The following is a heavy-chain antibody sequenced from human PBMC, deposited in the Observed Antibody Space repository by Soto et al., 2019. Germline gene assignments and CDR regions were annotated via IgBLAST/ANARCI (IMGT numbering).Heavy chain of an antibody. J-gene: IGHJ4*02. CDR3: ARAFRYCSGGSCYSPDY. D-gene: IGHD2-15*01. V-gene: IGHV1-69*12. CDR2: IIPIFGTA. Sequence: QLQLVQSGAEVKKPGSSVKVSCKASGGTFSSYAISWVRQAPGQGLEWMGGIIPIFGTANYAQKFQGRVTITADESTSTAYMELSSLRSEDTAVYYCARAFRYCSGGSCYSPDYWGQGTLVTVSS. CDR1: GGTFSSYA.